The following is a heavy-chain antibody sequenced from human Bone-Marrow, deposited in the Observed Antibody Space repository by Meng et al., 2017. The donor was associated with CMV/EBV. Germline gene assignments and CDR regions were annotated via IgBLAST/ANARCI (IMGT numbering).Heavy chain of an antibody. CDR1: GFTFRNYG. CDR3: ARGTGCSSTSCNYGMDV. V-gene: IGHV3-33*01. Sequence: GESLKISCVASGFTFRNYGMHWVRQAPGKGLEWVAFIWYDGSNKYYADSVKGRFTISRDNAKNSLYLPMNSLRAEDTAVYYCARGTGCSSTSCNYGMDVWGQGNTVNVAS. D-gene: IGHD2-2*01. J-gene: IGHJ6*02. CDR2: IWYDGSNK.